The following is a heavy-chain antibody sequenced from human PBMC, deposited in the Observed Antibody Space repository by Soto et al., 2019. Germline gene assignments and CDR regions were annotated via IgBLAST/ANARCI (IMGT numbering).Heavy chain of an antibody. CDR1: GGSIGSSTHY. V-gene: IGHV4-39*01. CDR2: IYYSGST. CDR3: ARPGNIVGCCWWYFDL. J-gene: IGHJ2*01. D-gene: IGHD2-15*01. Sequence: PSETLSLTCTVSGGSIGSSTHYWGWIRQPPGKGLEWIGSIYYSGSTYYNPSLKSRVTISVDTSKNQFSLKLTSVTAADTAVYYFARPGNIVGCCWWYFDLWGRGTLVTVPS.